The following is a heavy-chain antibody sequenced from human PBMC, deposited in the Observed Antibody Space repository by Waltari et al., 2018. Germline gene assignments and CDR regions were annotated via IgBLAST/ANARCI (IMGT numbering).Heavy chain of an antibody. CDR2: IYPGDSDT. CDR3: ARVSGTSIHDSSANDAFDI. CDR1: GYSFTGYW. V-gene: IGHV5-51*03. Sequence: EVQLVQSGAEVKKPGESLKISCKGSGYSFTGYWLGWVRKMPGKGLEWMGIIYPGDSDTRYSPSFQGQFTISADKSISTAYLQWSSLKASDTAMYYCARVSGTSIHDSSANDAFDIWGQGTMVTVSS. D-gene: IGHD3-22*01. J-gene: IGHJ3*02.